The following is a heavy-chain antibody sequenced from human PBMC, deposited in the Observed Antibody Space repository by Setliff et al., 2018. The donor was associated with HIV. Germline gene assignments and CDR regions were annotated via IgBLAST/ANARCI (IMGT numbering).Heavy chain of an antibody. D-gene: IGHD3-22*01. CDR2: IYYSGTT. CDR3: ARGTVITYFYDSSGSFDY. V-gene: IGHV4-59*04. CDR1: DVSISAYY. J-gene: IGHJ4*02. Sequence: SETLSLTCTVSDVSISAYYWSWIRQAPGKGLEWIGSIYYSGTTYYNPSLKSRITMSIDTSKNQFSLKLNSVTAADTAVYYCARGTVITYFYDSSGSFDYWGQGTLVTVSS.